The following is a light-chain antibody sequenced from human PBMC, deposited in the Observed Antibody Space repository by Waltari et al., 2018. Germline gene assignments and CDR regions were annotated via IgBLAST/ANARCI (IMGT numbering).Light chain of an antibody. CDR2: EGS. V-gene: IGLV2-23*01. CDR1: SSDAGSYNL. J-gene: IGLJ2*01. CDR3: CSYAGSSTLV. Sequence: QSALPPPASVSGSPGRSIPISCTGTSSDAGSYNLVSWYQQHPGKAPKLMIYEGSKRPSGVPNRFSGSKSGNTASLTISGLQAEDEADYYCCSYAGSSTLVFGGGTKLTVL.